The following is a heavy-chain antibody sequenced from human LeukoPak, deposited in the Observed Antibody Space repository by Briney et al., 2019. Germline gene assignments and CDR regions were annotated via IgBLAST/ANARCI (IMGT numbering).Heavy chain of an antibody. CDR3: AREEYYYDSSGSYPDDAFDI. J-gene: IGHJ3*02. CDR1: GFTFSSYA. Sequence: PGRSLRLSCAASGFTFSSYAMHWVRQAPGKGLEWVAVISYDGSNKYYADSVKGRFTISRDNSKNTLYLQMNSLRAEDTAVYYCAREEYYYDSSGSYPDDAFDIWGQGTMVTVSS. V-gene: IGHV3-30-3*01. CDR2: ISYDGSNK. D-gene: IGHD3-22*01.